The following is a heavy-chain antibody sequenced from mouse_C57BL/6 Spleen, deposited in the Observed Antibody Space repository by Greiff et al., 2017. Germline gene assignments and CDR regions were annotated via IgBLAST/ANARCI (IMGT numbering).Heavy chain of an antibody. Sequence: VHVKQSGPVLVKPGASVKMSCKASGYTFTDYYMNWVKQSHGKSLEWIGVINPYNGGTSYNQKFKGKATLTVDKSSSTAYMELNSLTSEDSAVYYCAREDWDEDYWGQGTTLTVSS. D-gene: IGHD4-1*01. CDR1: GYTFTDYY. CDR2: INPYNGGT. J-gene: IGHJ2*01. V-gene: IGHV1-19*01. CDR3: AREDWDEDY.